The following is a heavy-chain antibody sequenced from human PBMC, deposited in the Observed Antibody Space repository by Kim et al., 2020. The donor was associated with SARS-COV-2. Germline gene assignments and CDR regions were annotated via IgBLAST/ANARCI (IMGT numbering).Heavy chain of an antibody. CDR2: IKRRSDGGTT. CDR1: GFTFSNAW. D-gene: IGHD1-26*01. Sequence: GGSLRLSCAASGFTFSNAWMSWVRQAPGKGLEWVGRIKRRSDGGTTEYGTFVKGRFSISRDDSKNTMYLQLNSLKTEDTAVYYCSGSYRYLDYWGQGTLVTVSS. V-gene: IGHV3-15*01. J-gene: IGHJ4*02. CDR3: SGSYRYLDY.